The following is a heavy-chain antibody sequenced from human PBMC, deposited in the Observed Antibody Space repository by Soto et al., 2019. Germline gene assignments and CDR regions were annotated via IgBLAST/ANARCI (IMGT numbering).Heavy chain of an antibody. CDR2: ISSSSSYI. D-gene: IGHD3-3*01. Sequence: GGSLRLSCAASGFTFSSYSMNWVRQAPGKGLEWVSSISSSSSYIYYADSVKGRFTISRDNAKNSLYLQMNSLRAEDTAVYYCARGEPDFWSGYYPHWGQGTLVTVSS. J-gene: IGHJ4*02. CDR1: GFTFSSYS. V-gene: IGHV3-21*01. CDR3: ARGEPDFWSGYYPH.